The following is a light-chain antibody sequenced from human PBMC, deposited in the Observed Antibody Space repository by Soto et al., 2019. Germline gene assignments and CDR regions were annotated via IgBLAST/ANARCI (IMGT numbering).Light chain of an antibody. CDR3: QQYNNWPYT. V-gene: IGKV3-15*01. Sequence: EIVMTQSPATLSVSPGERAALSCRASQSVSSNFAWYQQKPGQAPRLLIYGASTRATGITARFSGSGSGTEFTLTISSLQSEDFAVYYCQQYNNWPYTLGQGTKLEIK. J-gene: IGKJ2*01. CDR1: QSVSSN. CDR2: GAS.